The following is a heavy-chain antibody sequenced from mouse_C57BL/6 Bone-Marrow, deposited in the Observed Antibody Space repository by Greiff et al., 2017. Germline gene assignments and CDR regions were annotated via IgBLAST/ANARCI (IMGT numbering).Heavy chain of an antibody. CDR2: FDPADGET. CDR3: VLDYFLMDY. D-gene: IGHD2-4*01. Sequence: VQLQQSGAELVKPGASVKLSCTASGFNIKDYFMHWVKQRTEQGLVWIGRFDPADGETKSAPQFQGKAPITADTSSNTAYLQLSSLTYEDTAVYYCVLDYFLMDYWGQGTSVTVSS. V-gene: IGHV14-2*01. CDR1: GFNIKDYF. J-gene: IGHJ4*01.